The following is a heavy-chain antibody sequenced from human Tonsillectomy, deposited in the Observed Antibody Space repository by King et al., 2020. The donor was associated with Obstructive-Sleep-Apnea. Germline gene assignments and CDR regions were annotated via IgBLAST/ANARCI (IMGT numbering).Heavy chain of an antibody. D-gene: IGHD3-22*01. J-gene: IGHJ4*02. Sequence: QLQESGPGLVKPSETLSLTCSVSGDSISSNYWSWIRQPAGEGLAWVGRIYSDGSTNSNPSLKSRVTMSLDTSKNQFSLKLSSVTAADTAVYFCAREDRYSSGYYSLYYFDFWGQGTLVTVSS. CDR2: IYSDGST. V-gene: IGHV4-4*07. CDR1: GDSISSNY. CDR3: AREDRYSSGYYSLYYFDF.